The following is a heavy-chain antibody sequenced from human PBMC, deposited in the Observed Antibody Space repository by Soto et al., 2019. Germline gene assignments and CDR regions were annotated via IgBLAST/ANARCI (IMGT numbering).Heavy chain of an antibody. D-gene: IGHD6-13*01. CDR3: AKVPAAAPETNIDY. J-gene: IGHJ4*02. CDR1: GFTFSNFA. CDR2: ISVSGGST. V-gene: IGHV3-23*01. Sequence: HPEVSLIQSVSTSGFTFSNFAMSWVRQAPGSGLGCVSAISVSGGSTYYADSVKGRFTISRYNSKNTLYLQMNSLRAEDTAVYYCAKVPAAAPETNIDYWGQGTLVTVSS.